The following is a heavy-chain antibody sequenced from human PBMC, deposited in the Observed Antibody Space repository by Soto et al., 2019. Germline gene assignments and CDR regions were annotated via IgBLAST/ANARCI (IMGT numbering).Heavy chain of an antibody. D-gene: IGHD3-22*01. J-gene: IGHJ5*02. V-gene: IGHV1-69*06. CDR1: GGTFGSGA. CDR3: ARDRTDSGYYTNWLDP. Sequence: AVKLSCRASGGTFGSGAITWVRQAPGQGLEWVGRIIPIFGTTNYAQNLQGRVTISADKSTLTSYMELHSLTSDDTALYYCARDRTDSGYYTNWLDPWGQGTQVTVSS. CDR2: IIPIFGTT.